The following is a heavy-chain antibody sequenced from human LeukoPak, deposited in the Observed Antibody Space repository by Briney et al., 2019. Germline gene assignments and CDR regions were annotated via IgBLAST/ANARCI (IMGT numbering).Heavy chain of an antibody. D-gene: IGHD3-9*01. Sequence: GGSLRLSCAASGFTFSSYEMNWVRQAPGKGPEWVSYISSSGSTIYYADSVKGRFTISRDNAKNSLYLQMNSLRAEDTAVYYCARDGGYDILTGYYYYYGMDVWGKGTTVTVSS. J-gene: IGHJ6*04. CDR1: GFTFSSYE. CDR2: ISSSGSTI. V-gene: IGHV3-48*03. CDR3: ARDGGYDILTGYYYYYGMDV.